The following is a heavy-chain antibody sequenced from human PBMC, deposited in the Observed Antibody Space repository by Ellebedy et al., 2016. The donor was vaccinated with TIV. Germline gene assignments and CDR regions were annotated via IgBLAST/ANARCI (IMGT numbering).Heavy chain of an antibody. J-gene: IGHJ6*03. CDR3: ARDRLTYAYYHMDV. CDR2: MNPNSGKT. CDR1: GDSFTSYD. D-gene: IGHD2-21*02. Sequence: ASVKVSCKASGDSFTSYDISWVRQATGQGLEWMGWMNPNSGKTGYARTFQGRVTMTRNTSISTAYMELSYLRSEDTAVYYCARDRLTYAYYHMDVWGKGTTVTVSS. V-gene: IGHV1-8*01.